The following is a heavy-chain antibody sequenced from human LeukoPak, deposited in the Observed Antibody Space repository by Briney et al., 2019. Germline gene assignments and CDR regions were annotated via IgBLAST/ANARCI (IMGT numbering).Heavy chain of an antibody. V-gene: IGHV1-18*01. CDR1: GYTFTSYG. J-gene: IGHJ4*02. CDR2: ISAYNGNT. D-gene: IGHD2-15*01. CDR3: AILGYCSGGSCYRFDY. Sequence: GASVKVSCKASGYTFTSYGISWVRQAPGQGLEWMGWISAYNGNTNYAQKLQGRVTMTTDTSTSTAYMELRRLRSDGTAVYYCAILGYCSGGSCYRFDYWGQGTLVTVSS.